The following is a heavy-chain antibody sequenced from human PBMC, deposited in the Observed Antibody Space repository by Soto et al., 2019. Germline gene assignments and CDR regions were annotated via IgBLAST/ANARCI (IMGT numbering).Heavy chain of an antibody. J-gene: IGHJ4*02. D-gene: IGHD6-19*01. CDR2: MWYDGSNR. CDR1: GFTFSNSG. CDR3: GREPGESSSGWWLYFDD. Sequence: QVRLVESGGGVVQPGRSLRLSCAASGFTFSNSGMHWVRQAPGKGLEWVAVMWYDGSNRYYADSVKGRFTISRDNSKNTLYRQMNSLRAEAAAVSYCGREPGESSSGWWLYFDDWGQGTLVAVSS. V-gene: IGHV3-33*08.